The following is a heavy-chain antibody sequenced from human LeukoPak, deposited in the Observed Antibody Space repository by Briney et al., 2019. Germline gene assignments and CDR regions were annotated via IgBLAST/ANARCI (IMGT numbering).Heavy chain of an antibody. CDR1: SGSISSYY. V-gene: IGHV4-4*07. Sequence: SETLSLTCTVPSGSISSYYWSWIRQPAGKGLEWIGRIYTSGSSNYNPSLKSRVTMSVDTSKNQFSLKLSSVTAADTAVCYCARVVVGATGIFDIWGQGTMVTVSS. D-gene: IGHD1-26*01. J-gene: IGHJ3*02. CDR3: ARVVVGATGIFDI. CDR2: IYTSGSS.